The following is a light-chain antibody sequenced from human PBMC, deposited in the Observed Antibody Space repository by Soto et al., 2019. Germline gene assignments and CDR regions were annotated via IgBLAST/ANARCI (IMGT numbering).Light chain of an antibody. CDR2: GAS. CDR1: QGIRND. V-gene: IGKV1-6*01. Sequence: ALQMTQSPSALSASVGDRVTINCRASQGIRNDLGWYQQKPGKAPKFLIYGASSLQSGVPSRFSGSGSGTDFTLTINSLQPEDFATYYCLQDYNYPYTFGQGTKLEIK. CDR3: LQDYNYPYT. J-gene: IGKJ2*01.